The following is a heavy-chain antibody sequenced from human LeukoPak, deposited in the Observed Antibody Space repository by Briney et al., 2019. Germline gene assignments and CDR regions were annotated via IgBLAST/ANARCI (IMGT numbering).Heavy chain of an antibody. V-gene: IGHV3-23*01. CDR1: GFTFSSYT. D-gene: IGHD3-16*01. J-gene: IGHJ4*02. CDR2: ITTSDGNT. CDR3: AKDQYDYVRGEFDY. Sequence: GGSLRLSCAASGFTFSSYTMSWVRQAPGKGLEWVSTITTSDGNTYYADSVKGRFTVSRDNSKNTLYLQMNSLRVEDTAVYYCAKDQYDYVRGEFDYWGQGTLVTVSS.